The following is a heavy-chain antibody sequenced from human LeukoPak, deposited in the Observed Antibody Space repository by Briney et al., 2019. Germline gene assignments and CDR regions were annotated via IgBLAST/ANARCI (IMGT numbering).Heavy chain of an antibody. V-gene: IGHV1-8*01. CDR1: GYTFTSYD. CDR3: ARGGGGGNILTGFYDWFDP. D-gene: IGHD3-9*01. Sequence: GASVKVSCKASGYTFTSYDINWVRQATGQGLEWMGWMNPNSGNTGYAQKFQGRVTMTRNTSISTAYMELSSLRSEDTAVYYCARGGGGGNILTGFYDWFDPWGQGTLVTVSS. J-gene: IGHJ5*02. CDR2: MNPNSGNT.